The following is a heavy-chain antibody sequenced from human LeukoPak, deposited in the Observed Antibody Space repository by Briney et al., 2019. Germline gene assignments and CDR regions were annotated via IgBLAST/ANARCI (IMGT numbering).Heavy chain of an antibody. CDR2: LNSDGSTT. D-gene: IGHD2-2*01. CDR1: GFTFSSYW. V-gene: IGHV3-74*01. Sequence: GGSLRLSCAASGFTFSSYWMHWVRQAPGKGPVWVSRLNSDGSTTTYADSVKGRFTISRDNAKNTLYLQMNNLRAEDTAVYYCTRNIVPAANFDYWGQGTLVTVSS. CDR3: TRNIVPAANFDY. J-gene: IGHJ4*02.